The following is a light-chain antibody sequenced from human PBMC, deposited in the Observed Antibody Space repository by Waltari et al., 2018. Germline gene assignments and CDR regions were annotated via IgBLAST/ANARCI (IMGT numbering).Light chain of an antibody. V-gene: IGLV2-14*01. CDR2: EVS. CDR1: DSDVGAYDF. Sequence: QSALTQPAPVSGSPGQSITISCSGTDSDVGAYDFVPWYHQHPGKAPHLIIYEVSNRPSGISNRFSASKSGNTASLTISGLQAEDEADYYCSSYTTSSAPGVFGTGTRVTVL. J-gene: IGLJ1*01. CDR3: SSYTTSSAPGV.